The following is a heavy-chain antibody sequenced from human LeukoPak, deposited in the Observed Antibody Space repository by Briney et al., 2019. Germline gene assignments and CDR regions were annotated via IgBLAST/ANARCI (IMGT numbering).Heavy chain of an antibody. Sequence: TPSETLSLTCTVSGGSISTYYWSWIRQPPGKGLEWIGYIYYTGSTSYNPSLKSRVTMSLDASKNQFSLELNSVTPADTAVYYCASHYYDSSGYYFFDYWGQGTLVTVSS. J-gene: IGHJ4*02. CDR3: ASHYYDSSGYYFFDY. D-gene: IGHD3-22*01. V-gene: IGHV4-59*01. CDR1: GGSISTYY. CDR2: IYYTGST.